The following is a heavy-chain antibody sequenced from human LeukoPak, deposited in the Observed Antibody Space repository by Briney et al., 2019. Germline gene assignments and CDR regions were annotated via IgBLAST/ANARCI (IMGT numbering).Heavy chain of an antibody. J-gene: IGHJ4*02. CDR1: GGTISSYY. CDR2: IYHSGST. CDR3: ARDPASDYGDPYYFDY. Sequence: PSETLSLTCTVSGGTISSYYWSWIRQPPGKGLEWIGEIYHSGSTNYNPSLKSRVTISVDKSKNQFSLKLSSVTAADTAVYYCARDPASDYGDPYYFDYWGQGTLVTVSS. D-gene: IGHD4-17*01. V-gene: IGHV4-59*12.